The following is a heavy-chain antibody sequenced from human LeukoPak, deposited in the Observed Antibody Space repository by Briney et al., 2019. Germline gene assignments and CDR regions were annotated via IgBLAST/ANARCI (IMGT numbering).Heavy chain of an antibody. CDR2: ISDSGGST. J-gene: IGHJ4*02. Sequence: PPGGSLTLSCAASEFTFSSYAMSWVRQAPGKGLELVSAISDSGGSTYYADSVKGRFTISRDNSKNTVYLQTNSLRAEDTAVYYCAKDRRACSSSSCYYRFDYWGQGTLVTVSS. CDR3: AKDRRACSSSSCYYRFDY. CDR1: EFTFSSYA. V-gene: IGHV3-23*01. D-gene: IGHD2-2*01.